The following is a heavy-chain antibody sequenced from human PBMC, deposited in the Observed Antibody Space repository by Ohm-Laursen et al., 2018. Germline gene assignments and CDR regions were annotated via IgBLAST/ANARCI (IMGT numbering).Heavy chain of an antibody. CDR3: ARDCGTGNCYSGHWFGS. CDR1: GASISDYS. Sequence: GTLSLTCGISGASISDYSWSWIRRTAGKGLEWIGRIYGGGGAVYNPSLNSRVSVSLDTSQNQFFLKMTSVTAADTAIYYCARDCGTGNCYSGHWFGSWGRGTLVTVSS. V-gene: IGHV4-4*07. D-gene: IGHD2-21*02. J-gene: IGHJ5*01. CDR2: IYGGGGA.